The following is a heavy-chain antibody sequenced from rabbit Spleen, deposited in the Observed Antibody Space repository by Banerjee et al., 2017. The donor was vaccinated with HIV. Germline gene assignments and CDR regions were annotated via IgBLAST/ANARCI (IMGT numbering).Heavy chain of an antibody. D-gene: IGHD6-1*01. CDR3: ANYGGYGYGGEL. CDR1: GFSFSNKAV. J-gene: IGHJ4*01. V-gene: IGHV1S40*01. Sequence: QSLEESGGDLVKPGASLTLTCTASGFSFSNKAVMCWVRQAPGKGLEWIACIDTGNSDFTYFASWAKGRFTCSKTSSTTVTLQMTSLTAADTATYFCANYGGYGYGGELWGPGTLVTVS. CDR2: IDTGNSDFT.